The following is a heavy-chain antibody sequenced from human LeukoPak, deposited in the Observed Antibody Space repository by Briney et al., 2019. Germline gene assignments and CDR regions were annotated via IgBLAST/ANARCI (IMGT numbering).Heavy chain of an antibody. CDR1: GFTFDDYG. D-gene: IGHD3-3*01. V-gene: IGHV3-20*04. CDR2: INWNGGST. CDR3: ARAEGNYDFWSGYSRAQYFQH. J-gene: IGHJ1*01. Sequence: PGGSLRLSCAASGFTFDDYGMSWVRQAPGKGLEWVSGINWNGGSTGYADSVKGRFTISRDNAKDSLYLQMNSLRAEDTALYYCARAEGNYDFWSGYSRAQYFQHWGQGTLVTVSS.